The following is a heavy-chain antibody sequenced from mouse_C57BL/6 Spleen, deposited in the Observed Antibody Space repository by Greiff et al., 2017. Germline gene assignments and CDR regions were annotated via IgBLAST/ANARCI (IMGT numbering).Heavy chain of an antibody. CDR1: GFTFSDYG. CDR2: ISSGSSTI. V-gene: IGHV5-17*01. J-gene: IGHJ4*01. Sequence: EVKLMESGGGLVKPGGSLKLSCAASGFTFSDYGMHWVRQAPEKGLEWVAYISSGSSTIYYADTVKGRFTISRDNAKNTLFLQMTSLRSEDTAMXYCARTGESYYAMDYWGQGTSVTVSS. CDR3: ARTGESYYAMDY.